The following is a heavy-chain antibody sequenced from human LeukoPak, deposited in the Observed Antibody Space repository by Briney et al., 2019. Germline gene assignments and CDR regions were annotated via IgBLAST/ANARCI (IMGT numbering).Heavy chain of an antibody. V-gene: IGHV4-34*01. Sequence: SETLSLTCAVYGGSFSGYYWSWIRQPPGKGLERIGEINHSGSTNYNPSLKSRVTISVDTSKNQFSLKLSSVTAADTAVYYCTILDYGDYVDDYWGQGTLVTVSS. J-gene: IGHJ4*02. D-gene: IGHD4-17*01. CDR3: TILDYGDYVDDY. CDR2: INHSGST. CDR1: GGSFSGYY.